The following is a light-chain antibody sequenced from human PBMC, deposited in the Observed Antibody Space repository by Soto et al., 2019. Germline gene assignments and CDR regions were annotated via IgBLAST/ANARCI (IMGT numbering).Light chain of an antibody. CDR3: SSYTSSNTQV. J-gene: IGLJ1*01. V-gene: IGLV2-14*01. Sequence: QSALTQPASVSGSPGQSITISCTGTSSDVGGYNYVSWYQQHPGKAPKLMIYDVSYRPSGVSNRFSGSKSGNTASLTISGLQAEDESDYYCSSYTSSNTQVFGTGTKVTVL. CDR1: SSDVGGYNY. CDR2: DVS.